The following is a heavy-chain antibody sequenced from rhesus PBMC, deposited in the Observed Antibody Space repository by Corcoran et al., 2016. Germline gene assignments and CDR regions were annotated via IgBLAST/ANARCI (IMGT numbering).Heavy chain of an antibody. J-gene: IGHJ4*01. V-gene: IGHV4-165*01. CDR1: GGSFSGYY. Sequence: QVQLQESGPGLVKPSETLSLTCAAPGGSFSGYYWALIRHPPGKGLEWIGYISGSSGITDYNPSLKSRVTISTDTSKNQFSLKLSSVTAADTAVYYCARDDYGSRNGFDYWGQGVLVTVSS. CDR3: ARDDYGSRNGFDY. D-gene: IGHD4-29*01. CDR2: ISGSSGIT.